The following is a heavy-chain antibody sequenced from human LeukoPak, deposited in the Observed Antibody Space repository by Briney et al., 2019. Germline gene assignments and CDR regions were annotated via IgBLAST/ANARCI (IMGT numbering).Heavy chain of an antibody. CDR3: AKDDWVGIAVAGPGAFDY. V-gene: IGHV3-30*18. J-gene: IGHJ4*02. D-gene: IGHD6-19*01. CDR2: ISYDGSNK. Sequence: GRSLRLSCAASGFTFSSYGMHWVRQAPGKGLEWVAVISYDGSNKYYADSVKGRFTISRDNSKNTLYLQMNSLRAEDTAVYYCAKDDWVGIAVAGPGAFDYWGQGTLVTVSS. CDR1: GFTFSSYG.